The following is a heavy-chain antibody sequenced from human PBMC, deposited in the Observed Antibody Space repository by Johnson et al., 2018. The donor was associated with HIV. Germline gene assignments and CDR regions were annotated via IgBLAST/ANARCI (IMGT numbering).Heavy chain of an antibody. Sequence: QVQLVESGGGVVQPRGSLRLSCEASGFSFSRYGMHWVRQAPGKGLEWVAFIRYDGSDTSYVDSVKGRFSISRDNSRDTLYLQMNSLRAEDTAVYYCARIGLPYYYGSGSYSHDAFDIWGQGTMVTVSS. CDR1: GFSFSRYG. J-gene: IGHJ3*02. D-gene: IGHD3-10*01. CDR3: ARIGLPYYYGSGSYSHDAFDI. CDR2: IRYDGSDT. V-gene: IGHV3-30*02.